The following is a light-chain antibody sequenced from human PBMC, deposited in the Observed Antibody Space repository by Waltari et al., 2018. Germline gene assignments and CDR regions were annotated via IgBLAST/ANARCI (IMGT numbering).Light chain of an antibody. Sequence: DIQMTQSPSALSASVGDRATITCRASQSISSWLAWYQQKPGEVPKLLIQKSSHLQSGVPSRFSGSGSGTVMTLTISSLQSDDFAIYYCQQYSDDPMTFGQGTRLENK. CDR1: QSISSW. CDR2: KSS. J-gene: IGKJ5*01. CDR3: QQYSDDPMT. V-gene: IGKV1-5*03.